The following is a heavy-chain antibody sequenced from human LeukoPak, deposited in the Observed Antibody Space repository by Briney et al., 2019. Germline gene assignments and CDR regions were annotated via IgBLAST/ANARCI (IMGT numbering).Heavy chain of an antibody. J-gene: IGHJ5*02. CDR2: IKTDGSTA. CDR3: ARAWDR. V-gene: IGHV3-74*01. CDR1: GFAFNTYW. Sequence: GGSLRLSCAASGFAFNTYWMHWVSLAPGKGLVWVSGIKTDGSTAAYADSVEGRFTISRDNAKNTLSLQMNSLRAEDTGLYYCARAWDRWGQGTLVTVSS.